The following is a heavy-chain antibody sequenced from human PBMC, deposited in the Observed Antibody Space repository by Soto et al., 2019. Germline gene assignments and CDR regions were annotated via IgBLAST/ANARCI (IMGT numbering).Heavy chain of an antibody. J-gene: IGHJ3*01. D-gene: IGHD2-21*02. CDR3: VRGDRGGFDL. CDR2: IHSDGSKT. V-gene: IGHV3-74*01. Sequence: EVQLVESEGGLVQRGGSLRLSCAASGFTFNYYWMHWVRQAPGQGLVWVSHIHSDGSKTTYADSVKGRVTISRDNAKNTLYLQMNSLRAEDTAVYYCVRGDRGGFDLWGQGTAVTVSS. CDR1: GFTFNYYW.